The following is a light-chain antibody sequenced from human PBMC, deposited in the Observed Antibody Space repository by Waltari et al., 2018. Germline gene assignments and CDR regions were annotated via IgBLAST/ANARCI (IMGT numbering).Light chain of an antibody. Sequence: SYVLTQPPSESVAPGKTARITCGGNNIGNKSVHWYQQRPGQAPLLLLYYDSDRPSGIHDRFSGSNSGNTATLTISRVEAGDEADYYCQIWDTTTDHWVFGGGTKLTVL. CDR3: QIWDTTTDHWV. J-gene: IGLJ3*02. V-gene: IGLV3-21*04. CDR2: YDS. CDR1: NIGNKS.